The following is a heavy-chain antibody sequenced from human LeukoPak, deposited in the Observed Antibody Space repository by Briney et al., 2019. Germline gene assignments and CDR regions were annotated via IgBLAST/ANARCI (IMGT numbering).Heavy chain of an antibody. CDR3: VKGAMVRPPPFDY. V-gene: IGHV3-64D*06. CDR1: GFTFSSYA. Sequence: GGSLRLSCSASGFTFSSYAMHWVRQAPGKGLEYVSAISSNGGSTYYADSVRGRFTISRDNSKNTLYLQMSSLRAEGTAVYYCVKGAMVRPPPFDYWGQGTLVTVSS. J-gene: IGHJ4*02. D-gene: IGHD3-10*01. CDR2: ISSNGGST.